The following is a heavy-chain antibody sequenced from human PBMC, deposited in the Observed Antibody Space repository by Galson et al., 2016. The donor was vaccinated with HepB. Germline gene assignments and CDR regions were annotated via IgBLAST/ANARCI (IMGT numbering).Heavy chain of an antibody. CDR1: GGSISNDSW. V-gene: IGHV4-4*02. CDR2: IHHSGKT. Sequence: SETLSLTCAVSGGSISNDSWWSWVRQPPGKGLEWIGEIHHSGKTNHNPSLKSRVTISLDKSKNQFSLKLRSVTAADTAVYYCATTSTYRVDYWGQGALVTGAS. D-gene: IGHD2-2*01. CDR3: ATTSTYRVDY. J-gene: IGHJ4*02.